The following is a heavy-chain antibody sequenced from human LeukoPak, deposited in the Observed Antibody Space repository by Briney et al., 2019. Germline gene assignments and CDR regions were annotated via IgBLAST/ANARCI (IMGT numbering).Heavy chain of an antibody. J-gene: IGHJ3*01. V-gene: IGHV7-4-1*02. CDR2: INTHSGNP. CDR1: GYCFNSQG. Sequence: GASVTVSCLPSGYCFNSQGMNWVRQAPGQGREWMGWINTHSGNPPYAQGFTGRFVFTLDASVSTTYLQISSLEPEDTAIYYCAREILRFDFWGQGTMVAVSS. CDR3: AREILRFDF.